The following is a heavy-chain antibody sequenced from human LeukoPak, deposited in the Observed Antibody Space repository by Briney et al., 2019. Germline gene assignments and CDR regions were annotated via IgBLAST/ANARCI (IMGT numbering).Heavy chain of an antibody. V-gene: IGHV3-7*01. CDR3: AKVIGVAVGPLDY. D-gene: IGHD6-19*01. Sequence: GGSLRLSCVASGLTFSSYWMSWVRQAPGKGLEWVANIKEDGSEKFYVDSVKGRFTISRDNAKNSLYLQMNSLRAEDTAVYYCAKVIGVAVGPLDYWGQGTLVTVSS. CDR2: IKEDGSEK. J-gene: IGHJ4*02. CDR1: GLTFSSYW.